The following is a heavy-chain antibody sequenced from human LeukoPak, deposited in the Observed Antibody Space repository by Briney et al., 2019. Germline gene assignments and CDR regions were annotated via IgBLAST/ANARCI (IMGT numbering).Heavy chain of an antibody. V-gene: IGHV1-2*04. CDR1: GYTFTGYY. CDR2: INPNSGGT. D-gene: IGHD5-18*01. Sequence: GASVKVSCKASGYTFTGYYMHWVRQAPGQGLEWMGWINPNSGGTNYAQKFQGWVTMTRDTSISTAYMELSRLRSDDTAVYYCARGGVRDTAMVLFDYWGQGTLVTVSS. CDR3: ARGGVRDTAMVLFDY. J-gene: IGHJ4*02.